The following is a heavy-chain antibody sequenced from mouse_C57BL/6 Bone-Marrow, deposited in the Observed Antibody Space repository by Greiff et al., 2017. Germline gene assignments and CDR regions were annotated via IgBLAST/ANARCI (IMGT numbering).Heavy chain of an antibody. D-gene: IGHD1-1*01. CDR3: TRPFITTVVATEGY. V-gene: IGHV1-15*01. CDR2: IDPETGGT. Sequence: VQLQESGAELVRPGASVTLSCKASGYTFTDYEMHWVKQTPVHGLEWIGAIDPETGGTAYTQKFKGKAILTADKSSSTAYMELRSLTSEDSAVYYCTRPFITTVVATEGYWGQGTTLTVSS. CDR1: GYTFTDYE. J-gene: IGHJ2*01.